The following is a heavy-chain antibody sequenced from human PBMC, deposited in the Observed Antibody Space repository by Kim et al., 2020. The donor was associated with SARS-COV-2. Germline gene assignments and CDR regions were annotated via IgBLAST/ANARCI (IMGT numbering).Heavy chain of an antibody. V-gene: IGHV3-30*01. Sequence: VKDRFTISRDNSNNTLFLQMNSLRPEDTAVYYCARGSSELGIAAAGDAFDIWGQGTMVTVSS. CDR3: ARGSSELGIAAAGDAFDI. J-gene: IGHJ3*02. D-gene: IGHD6-13*01.